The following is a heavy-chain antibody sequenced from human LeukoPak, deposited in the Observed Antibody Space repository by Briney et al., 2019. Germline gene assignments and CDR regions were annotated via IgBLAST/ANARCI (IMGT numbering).Heavy chain of an antibody. D-gene: IGHD5-18*01. CDR1: GGSFSGYY. CDR3: ARRPLYSYGPIDY. CDR2: INHSGST. V-gene: IGHV4-34*01. Sequence: SETLSLTCAVYGGSFSGYYLSWIRQPPGQGPEWVGEINHSGSTNYNPSLKCLDTITVNSPKTPYSLRLSPVTAADTAVYYCARRPLYSYGPIDYWGQGTLVTVSS. J-gene: IGHJ4*02.